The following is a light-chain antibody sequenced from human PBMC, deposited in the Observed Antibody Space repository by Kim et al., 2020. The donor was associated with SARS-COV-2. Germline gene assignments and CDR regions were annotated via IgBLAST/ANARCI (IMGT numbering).Light chain of an antibody. CDR2: QDS. Sequence: VSPGQTASITCSGDKLGDKYACWYQQKPGQSPVLVIYQDSKRPSGIPERFSGSNYGNTATLTISGTQAMDEADYYCQAWDSSTEVFGTGTKVTVL. CDR3: QAWDSSTEV. CDR1: KLGDKY. V-gene: IGLV3-1*01. J-gene: IGLJ1*01.